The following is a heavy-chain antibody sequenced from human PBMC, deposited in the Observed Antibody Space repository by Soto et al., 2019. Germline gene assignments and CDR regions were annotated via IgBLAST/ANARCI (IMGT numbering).Heavy chain of an antibody. D-gene: IGHD2-15*01. CDR1: GYNFLSYG. J-gene: IGHJ4*02. CDR2: FSADNDNT. CDR3: ARVRARYCSGASCYSMDY. V-gene: IGHV1-18*04. Sequence: QIQLVQSGAEVKKPGGSVKVSCKTPGYNFLSYGITWVRQAPGQGLEWMGWFSADNDNTNYAQKLQGKVTMTTDTVTTTAYMEVRSLKSDDTDIYYCARVRARYCSGASCYSMDYWGQGTLVTVSS.